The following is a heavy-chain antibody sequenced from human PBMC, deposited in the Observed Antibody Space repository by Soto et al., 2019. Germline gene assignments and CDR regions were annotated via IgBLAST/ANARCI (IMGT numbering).Heavy chain of an antibody. J-gene: IGHJ3*02. V-gene: IGHV3-48*02. CDR2: ISSSSSTI. CDR1: GFTFSSYS. CDR3: ASRYYYDSGVDAFDI. D-gene: IGHD3-22*01. Sequence: GGSLRLSCAASGFTFSSYSMNWVRQAPGKGLEWVSYISSSSSTIYYADSVKGRFTISRDNAKNSLYLQMNSLRDEDTAVYYCASRYYYDSGVDAFDIWGQGTMVTVSS.